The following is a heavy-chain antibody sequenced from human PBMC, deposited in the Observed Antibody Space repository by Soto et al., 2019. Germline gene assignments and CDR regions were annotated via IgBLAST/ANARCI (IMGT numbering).Heavy chain of an antibody. CDR1: GASLAGYY. CDR2: IYYTGST. CDR3: ARMVGYCSSTSCQTYYYYYGMDV. V-gene: IGHV4-59*12. J-gene: IGHJ6*02. Sequence: SGTLSLTCNVSGASLAGYYWSWIRQPPGKGLEWIGYIYYTGSTYYNPSLKSRVTISVDTSKNQFSLKLSSVTAADTAVYYCARMVGYCSSTSCQTYYYYYGMDVWGQGTTVTVSS. D-gene: IGHD2-2*01.